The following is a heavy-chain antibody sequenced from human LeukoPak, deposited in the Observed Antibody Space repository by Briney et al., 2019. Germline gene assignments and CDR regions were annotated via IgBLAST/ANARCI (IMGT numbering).Heavy chain of an antibody. CDR2: IYSGGST. CDR3: ARRSDYGDYGYYFDY. J-gene: IGHJ4*02. Sequence: GGSQRLSCAASGFTVSSNYMSWVRQAPGEGLEWVSVIYSGGSTYYADSVKGRFTISRDNSKNTLYLQMNSLRAEDTAVYYCARRSDYGDYGYYFDYWGQGTLITVSS. D-gene: IGHD4-17*01. V-gene: IGHV3-53*01. CDR1: GFTVSSNY.